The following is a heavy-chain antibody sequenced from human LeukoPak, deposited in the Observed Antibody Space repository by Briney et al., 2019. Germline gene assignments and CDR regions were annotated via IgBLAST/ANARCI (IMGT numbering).Heavy chain of an antibody. J-gene: IGHJ3*02. CDR3: ATRIAAAGRLRDAFDI. D-gene: IGHD6-13*01. CDR1: GFTFDDYA. V-gene: IGHV3-9*01. CDR2: ISWNSGSI. Sequence: PGRSLRLSCAASGFTFDDYAMHWVRQAPGKGLEWVSGISWNSGSIGYADSVKGRFTISRDNAKNSLYLQMNSLRAEDTAVYYCATRIAAAGRLRDAFDIWGQGTMVTVSS.